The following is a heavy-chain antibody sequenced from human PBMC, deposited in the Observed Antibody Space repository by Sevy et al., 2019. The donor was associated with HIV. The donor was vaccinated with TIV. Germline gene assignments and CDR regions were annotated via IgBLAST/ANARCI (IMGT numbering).Heavy chain of an antibody. J-gene: IGHJ4*02. D-gene: IGHD6-13*01. CDR2: INQDGSVK. Sequence: GGSLRLSCAASGFTLNSYWMSWVRQAPGKGLEWLANINQDGSVKYYVDSVKGRLTISRDNARNSLYRRMNSLRAEDTGLYYCVRAIAAAGSFWGQGTLVTVSS. V-gene: IGHV3-7*01. CDR1: GFTLNSYW. CDR3: VRAIAAAGSF.